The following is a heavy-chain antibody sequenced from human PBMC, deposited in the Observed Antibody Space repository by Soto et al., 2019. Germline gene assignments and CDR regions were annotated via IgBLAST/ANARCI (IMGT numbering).Heavy chain of an antibody. J-gene: IGHJ6*03. Sequence: GASVKVSCKASGGTFSSYTISWVRQAPGQGLEWMGRIIPILGIANYAQKFQGRVTITADKSTSTAYMELSSLRSEDTAVYYCARAIGRLTPYYYYYMDVWGKGTTVTVSS. CDR1: GGTFSSYT. V-gene: IGHV1-69*02. D-gene: IGHD3-10*01. CDR2: IIPILGIA. CDR3: ARAIGRLTPYYYYYMDV.